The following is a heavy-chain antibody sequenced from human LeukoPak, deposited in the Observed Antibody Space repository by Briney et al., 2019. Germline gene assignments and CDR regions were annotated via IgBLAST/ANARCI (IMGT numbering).Heavy chain of an antibody. V-gene: IGHV1-69*13. CDR2: ITPIFGRA. D-gene: IGHD4-23*01. J-gene: IGHJ4*02. CDR1: GGTFSSYA. CDR3: ARGWLAETTVVTPYNY. Sequence: SVKVSCKASGGTFSSYAISWVRQAPGQGLEWMGGITPIFGRANYAQKFQGRVTITAVESKGTAYMELRSLRSEDTAVYYCARGWLAETTVVTPYNYWGQGTLVTVSS.